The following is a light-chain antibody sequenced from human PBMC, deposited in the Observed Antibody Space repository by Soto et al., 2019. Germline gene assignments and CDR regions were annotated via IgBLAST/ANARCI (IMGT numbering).Light chain of an antibody. Sequence: IVLTQSPGTLSLSPGERVTLSCRACQSVTTRLAWYQHKPGQAPRLLMSGASSRASGVPVRFSGSGSGTDFTLTISRLEPEDFALYYCQQYGGSPITFGLGTRLEIK. J-gene: IGKJ5*01. V-gene: IGKV3-20*01. CDR3: QQYGGSPIT. CDR2: GAS. CDR1: QSVTTR.